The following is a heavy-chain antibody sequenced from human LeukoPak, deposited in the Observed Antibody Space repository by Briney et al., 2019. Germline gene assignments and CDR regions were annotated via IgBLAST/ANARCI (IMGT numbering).Heavy chain of an antibody. Sequence: PSETLSLTCAVYGGSFSGYYWTWIRQPPGKGLEWIGEINHSGSTNYNPSLKSRVTISVDRSKNQFSLKLSSVTAADTAVYYCAKDQERYSYDGGPDYWGQGTLVTVSS. CDR1: GGSFSGYY. CDR2: INHSGST. J-gene: IGHJ4*02. CDR3: AKDQERYSYDGGPDY. V-gene: IGHV4-34*01. D-gene: IGHD5-18*01.